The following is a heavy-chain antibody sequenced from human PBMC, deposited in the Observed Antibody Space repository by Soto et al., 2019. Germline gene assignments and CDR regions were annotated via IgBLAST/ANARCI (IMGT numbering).Heavy chain of an antibody. D-gene: IGHD3-9*01. J-gene: IGHJ6*02. Sequence: VGSLRLSCAASGFTFSSYWMSWVRQAPGKGLEWVANIKQDGSEKYYVDSVKGRFTISRDNAKNSLYLQMNSLRAEDTAVYYCARDRVPYYDILTGYSPPTYGMDVWGQGTTVTVSS. CDR1: GFTFSSYW. CDR3: ARDRVPYYDILTGYSPPTYGMDV. CDR2: IKQDGSEK. V-gene: IGHV3-7*01.